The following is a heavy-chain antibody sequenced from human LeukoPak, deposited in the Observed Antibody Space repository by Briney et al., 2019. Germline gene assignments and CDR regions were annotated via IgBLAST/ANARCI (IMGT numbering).Heavy chain of an antibody. Sequence: PGGSLRLSCAASGFTVSSNYMSWFRQAPGKGLEWVGFIRSKAYGGTTEYAASVKGRFTISRDDSKSIAYLQMNSLKTEDTAVYYCTRDFLGDTYYYDSSGYYYFDYWGQGTLVTVSS. J-gene: IGHJ4*02. CDR2: IRSKAYGGTT. D-gene: IGHD3-22*01. CDR1: GFTVSSNY. V-gene: IGHV3-49*03. CDR3: TRDFLGDTYYYDSSGYYYFDY.